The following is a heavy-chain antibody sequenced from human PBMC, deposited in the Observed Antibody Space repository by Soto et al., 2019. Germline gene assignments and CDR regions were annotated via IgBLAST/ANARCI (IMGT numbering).Heavy chain of an antibody. D-gene: IGHD6-19*01. Sequence: QVQLQESGPGLVKPSETLSLTCTVSRGSISSYYWSWIRQPPGKGLEWIGYIYYSGSTNYNPSLKRRLTISVDTSKNQFSLKLSSVTAADTAVYYCAILSEVGGWYFDYWGQGTLVTVSS. CDR2: IYYSGST. CDR1: RGSISSYY. CDR3: AILSEVGGWYFDY. J-gene: IGHJ4*02. V-gene: IGHV4-59*01.